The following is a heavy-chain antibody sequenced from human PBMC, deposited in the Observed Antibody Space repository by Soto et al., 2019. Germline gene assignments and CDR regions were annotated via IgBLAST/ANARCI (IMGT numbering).Heavy chain of an antibody. Sequence: SVKVSCKASGGTFSSYAISWVRQAPGQGLEWMGGIIPIFGTANYAQKFQGRVTITADESTSTAYMGLSSLRSEDTAVYYCARGLDTAGYGYYYGMDVWGQGTTVTVSS. CDR3: ARGLDTAGYGYYYGMDV. V-gene: IGHV1-69*13. CDR2: IIPIFGTA. J-gene: IGHJ6*02. D-gene: IGHD5-18*01. CDR1: GGTFSSYA.